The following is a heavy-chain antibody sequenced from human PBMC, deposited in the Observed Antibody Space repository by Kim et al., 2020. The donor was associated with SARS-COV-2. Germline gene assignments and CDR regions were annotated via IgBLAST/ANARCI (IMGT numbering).Heavy chain of an antibody. D-gene: IGHD6-19*01. CDR3: ARDRGSIAVAGDNWFDP. CDR1: GGTFSSYA. J-gene: IGHJ5*02. Sequence: SVKVSCKASGGTFSSYAISWVRQAPGQGLEWMGGIIPIFGTANYAQKFQGRVTITADESTSTAYMELSSLRSEDTAVYYCARDRGSIAVAGDNWFDPWGQGTLVTVSS. V-gene: IGHV1-69*13. CDR2: IIPIFGTA.